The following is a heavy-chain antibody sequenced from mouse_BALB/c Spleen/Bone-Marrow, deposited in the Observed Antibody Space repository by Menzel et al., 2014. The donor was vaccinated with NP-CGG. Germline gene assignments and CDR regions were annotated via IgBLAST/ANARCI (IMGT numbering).Heavy chain of an antibody. Sequence: EVHLVESGAELVRPGASVKLSCTASGFNIKDTYMHWVKQRPEQGLEWIGRIDPANGNTKYDPKFQGKATITADTSSNPAYLQLSSLTSEDTAVYYCARYYYGSSLFDYWGQCTTLTGSS. CDR2: IDPANGNT. CDR3: ARYYYGSSLFDY. CDR1: GFNIKDTY. V-gene: IGHV14-3*02. J-gene: IGHJ2*01. D-gene: IGHD1-1*01.